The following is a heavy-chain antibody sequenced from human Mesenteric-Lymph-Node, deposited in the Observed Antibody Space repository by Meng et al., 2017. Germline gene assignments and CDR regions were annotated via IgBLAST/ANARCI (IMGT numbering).Heavy chain of an antibody. CDR2: IYYSGST. V-gene: IGHV4-39*07. CDR3: ARLGWELLRGDRYWYFDL. Sequence: SETLSLTCTVSGGSISSSSYYWGWIRQPPGKGLEWIGSIYYSGSTYYNPSLKSRVTISVDTSKNQFSLKLSSVTAADTAVYYCARLGWELLRGDRYWYFDLWGRGTLVTVSS. CDR1: GGSISSSSYY. J-gene: IGHJ2*01. D-gene: IGHD1-26*01.